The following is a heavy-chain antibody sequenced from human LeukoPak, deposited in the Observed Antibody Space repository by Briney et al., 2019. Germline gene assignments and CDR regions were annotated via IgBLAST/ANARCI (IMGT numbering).Heavy chain of an antibody. Sequence: SETLSLTCTVSGGSISSSSYYWGWIRQPPGKGLEWIGSIYYSGSTYYNPSLKSRVTISVDTSKNQFSLKLSSVTAADTAVYYYARAGLQSRYFDYWGQGTLVTVSS. D-gene: IGHD5-24*01. CDR3: ARAGLQSRYFDY. J-gene: IGHJ4*02. V-gene: IGHV4-39*07. CDR1: GGSISSSSYY. CDR2: IYYSGST.